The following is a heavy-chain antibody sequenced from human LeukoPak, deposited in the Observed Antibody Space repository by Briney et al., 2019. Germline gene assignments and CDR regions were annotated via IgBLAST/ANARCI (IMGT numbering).Heavy chain of an antibody. CDR2: ISYDGSNK. D-gene: IGHD7-27*01. V-gene: IGHV3-30-3*01. CDR3: ARSKPYNWGIPDFDY. Sequence: GGSLRLSCAASGFTFSSYAMHWVRQAPGKGLEWVAVISYDGSNKYYADPVKGRFTISRDNSKNTLYLQMNSLRAEDTAVYYCARSKPYNWGIPDFDYWGQGTLVTVSS. J-gene: IGHJ4*02. CDR1: GFTFSSYA.